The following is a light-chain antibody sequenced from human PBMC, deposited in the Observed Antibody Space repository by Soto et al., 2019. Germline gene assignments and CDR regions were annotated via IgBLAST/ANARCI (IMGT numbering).Light chain of an antibody. CDR3: QHYNNWPPWT. Sequence: IVLTQSPGTLSLSPGERATLSCRSSESVSEIQLAWYQQKPGQAPRLLIFGASTRATGIPARFSGSGSGTDFSLTISSLQSEDVAFYYCQHYNNWPPWTFGQGTKVDI. V-gene: IGKV3-15*01. CDR2: GAS. CDR1: ESVSEIQ. J-gene: IGKJ1*01.